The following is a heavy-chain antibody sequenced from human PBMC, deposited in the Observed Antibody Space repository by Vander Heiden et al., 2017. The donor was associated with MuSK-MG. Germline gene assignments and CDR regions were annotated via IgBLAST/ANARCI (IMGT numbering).Heavy chain of an antibody. CDR1: GYTFTGYT. V-gene: IGHV1-2*02. J-gene: IGHJ6*02. D-gene: IGHD3-16*01. CDR2: LNPDTGGK. Sequence: QVQLVQSEAEVKKPGASVKVSCEASGYTFTGYTIHWVRRAPGQGLEWMGWLNPDTGGKKYEQQFQGRVTMTRDTSITTAYMELSSLRSDDTAGYYGGRDLRWGARTGPGYGMDVWGQGTTV. CDR3: GRDLRWGARTGPGYGMDV.